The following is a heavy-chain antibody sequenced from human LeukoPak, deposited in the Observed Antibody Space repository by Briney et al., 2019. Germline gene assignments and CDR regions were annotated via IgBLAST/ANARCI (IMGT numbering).Heavy chain of an antibody. CDR1: GFAFSNYA. D-gene: IGHD5-24*01. Sequence: GGSLRPSCAASGFAFSNYAMSWVRQAPDKGLEWVSVISGSGTDTYYADSVKGRFTVSRDNSKSILYLQLNSLRADDTATYYCAKGKDGYYYHGVDVWGQGTTVTVSS. CDR3: AKGKDGYYYHGVDV. J-gene: IGHJ6*02. CDR2: ISGSGTDT. V-gene: IGHV3-23*01.